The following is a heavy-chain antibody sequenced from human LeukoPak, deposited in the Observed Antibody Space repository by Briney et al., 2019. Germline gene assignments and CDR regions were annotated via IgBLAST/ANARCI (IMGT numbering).Heavy chain of an antibody. D-gene: IGHD6-19*01. Sequence: GGSLRLSCAASGFTFDDYAMHWVRQAPGKGLERVSGISWNSGSIGYADSVKGRFTISRDNAKNSLYLQMNSLRAEDTALYYCAKDPFHAVAGNSYFDYWGQGTLVTVSS. CDR1: GFTFDDYA. CDR2: ISWNSGSI. V-gene: IGHV3-9*01. CDR3: AKDPFHAVAGNSYFDY. J-gene: IGHJ4*02.